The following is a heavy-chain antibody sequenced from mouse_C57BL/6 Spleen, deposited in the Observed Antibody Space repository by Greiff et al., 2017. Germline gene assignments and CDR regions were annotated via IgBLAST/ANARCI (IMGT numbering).Heavy chain of an antibody. J-gene: IGHJ4*01. CDR2: IWGVGGT. Sequence: VKLVESGPGLVAPSQSLSITCTVSGFSLTSYGVDWVRQSPGKGLEWLGVIWGVGGTNYNSALKSRLGISKDNSKSQVFLKMNSLPTDDTAMYYCALLGRDMDYWGQGTTVTVSS. CDR1: GFSLTSYG. V-gene: IGHV2-6*01. CDR3: ALLGRDMDY. D-gene: IGHD4-1*01.